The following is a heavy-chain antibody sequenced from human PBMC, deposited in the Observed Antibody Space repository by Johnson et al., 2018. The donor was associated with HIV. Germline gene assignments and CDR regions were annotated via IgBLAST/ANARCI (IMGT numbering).Heavy chain of an antibody. CDR1: GFTFSNFG. CDR2: ISYDGSNK. D-gene: IGHD1-26*01. J-gene: IGHJ3*02. Sequence: QVQLVESGGGVVQPGRSLRLSCAASGFTFSNFGIHWVRQAPGKGPEWVAVISYDGSNKYYADSVKGRFTISRDNSKNTLYLQMNSLRAEDTAVYYCARDGGSTRGDAFDIWGQGTMVTVSS. CDR3: ARDGGSTRGDAFDI. V-gene: IGHV3-30*03.